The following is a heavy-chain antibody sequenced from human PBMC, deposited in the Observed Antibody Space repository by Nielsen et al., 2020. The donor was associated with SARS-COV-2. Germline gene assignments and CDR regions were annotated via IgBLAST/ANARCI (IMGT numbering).Heavy chain of an antibody. CDR2: VFYGGST. CDR3: ARHGSQSRLAAAGTSVDY. CDR1: GGSISSSDHF. D-gene: IGHD6-13*01. J-gene: IGHJ4*02. Sequence: GSLRLSCTVSGGSISSSDHFWGWIRQPPGKGLEWIASVFYGGSTYYSPSLKSRSTISVDTSRNQFSLRLNSVTAADTAVYYCARHGSQSRLAAAGTSVDYWGQGALVTVSS. V-gene: IGHV4-39*01.